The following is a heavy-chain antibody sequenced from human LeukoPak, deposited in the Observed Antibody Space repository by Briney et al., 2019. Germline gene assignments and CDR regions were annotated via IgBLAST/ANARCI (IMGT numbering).Heavy chain of an antibody. CDR2: CYTSANT. CDR3: AREGQAEGTPRLYYFDY. Sequence: SETLTLTCTVSGDFVSGYYGSWIRQPPGKGLEWIGYCYTSANTNNNPSLKSRVTMSVDTSKNQFSLKLSSVTAADTAVYYCAREGQAEGTPRLYYFDYWGQGTLVTVSS. V-gene: IGHV4-4*09. CDR1: GDFVSGYY. J-gene: IGHJ4*02. D-gene: IGHD3-16*01.